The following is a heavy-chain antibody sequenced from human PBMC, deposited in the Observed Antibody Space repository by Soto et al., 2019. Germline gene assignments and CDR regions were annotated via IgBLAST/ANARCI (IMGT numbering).Heavy chain of an antibody. CDR2: ISPSDDRT. V-gene: IGHV1-46*01. J-gene: IGHJ4*02. Sequence: QVQLVQSGTEVKEPGASVKVSCKASGYTCTSYSIHWVRQAPGQGLGWMGIISPSDDRTNHAQRFQGRGSMTRDTPTSTVYMELSRVSFDDTGVYNCAIGFCGRRCYYFENWGQGTLIVVSS. CDR1: GYTCTSYS. CDR3: AIGFCGRRCYYFEN. D-gene: IGHD2-15*01.